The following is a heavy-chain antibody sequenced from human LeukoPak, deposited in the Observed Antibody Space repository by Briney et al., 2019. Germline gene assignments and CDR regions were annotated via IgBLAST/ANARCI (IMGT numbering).Heavy chain of an antibody. V-gene: IGHV3-23*01. CDR1: GFTFSSYA. J-gene: IGHJ4*02. CDR3: ARVEWMGRMDY. Sequence: GGSLRLSCAASGFTFSSYAMSWVRQAPGKGLEWVSAISGSGGSTYYADSVKGRFTISRDNAKNSLYLQMNSLRAEDTAVYYCARVEWMGRMDYWGQGTLVTVSS. CDR2: ISGSGGST. D-gene: IGHD3-3*01.